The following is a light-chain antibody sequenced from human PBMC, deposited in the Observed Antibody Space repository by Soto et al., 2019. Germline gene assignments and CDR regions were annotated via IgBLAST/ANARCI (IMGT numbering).Light chain of an antibody. CDR3: QQYNDWPFT. Sequence: MTQSPSTLSASVGDRVTITCRASQSVSANLAWYQQKPGQAPRLLIYGVSTRATGIPARFSGSESGTEFTLTISSLQSEDFAVYYCQQYNDWPFTFGPRTKVAIK. CDR2: GVS. CDR1: QSVSAN. J-gene: IGKJ3*01. V-gene: IGKV3-15*01.